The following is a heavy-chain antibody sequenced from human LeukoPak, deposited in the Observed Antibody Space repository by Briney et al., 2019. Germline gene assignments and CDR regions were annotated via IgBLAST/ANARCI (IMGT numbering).Heavy chain of an antibody. CDR2: ISAYNGNT. CDR1: GYTFTSYG. CDR3: ARDSGRYKSGLFDY. J-gene: IGHJ4*02. D-gene: IGHD5-18*01. Sequence: GASVKVSCKASGYTFTSYGISWVRQAPGQGLEWMGWISAYNGNTNYAQKLQGRVTMTTDTSTSTAYMELRSLRSDDTAVYYCARDSGRYKSGLFDYWGQGTLVTVSS. V-gene: IGHV1-18*01.